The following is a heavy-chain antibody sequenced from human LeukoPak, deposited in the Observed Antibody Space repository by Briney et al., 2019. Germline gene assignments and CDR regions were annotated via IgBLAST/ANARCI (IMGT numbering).Heavy chain of an antibody. D-gene: IGHD2-21*01. CDR3: TTGIDCGGGY. CDR2: IKSKADGETI. V-gene: IGHV3-15*07. CDR1: GFTFSSYA. J-gene: IGHJ4*02. Sequence: GGSLRLSCAASGFTFSSYAMHWVRQSPGKGLEWVGRIKSKADGETIDYASPVRGRFTISRDDSRNTVYLQMNSLQIDDTAVYYCTTGIDCGGGYWGQGTLVTVSS.